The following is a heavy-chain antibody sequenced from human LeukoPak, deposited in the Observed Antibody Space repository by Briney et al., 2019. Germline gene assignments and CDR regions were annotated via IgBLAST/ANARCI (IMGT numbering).Heavy chain of an antibody. Sequence: PGGSLRLSCVASGFTFGKYWMSWVRQAPGKGLEWVSGISGGGVTTYYADSVKGRFTISRDNSKNTLYLQMNSLRADDTAIYYCARNQQLGGHSYYYYGMDVWGQGTTVTVSS. CDR3: ARNQQLGGHSYYYYGMDV. J-gene: IGHJ6*02. CDR2: ISGGGVTT. CDR1: GFTFGKYW. D-gene: IGHD3-16*01. V-gene: IGHV3-23*01.